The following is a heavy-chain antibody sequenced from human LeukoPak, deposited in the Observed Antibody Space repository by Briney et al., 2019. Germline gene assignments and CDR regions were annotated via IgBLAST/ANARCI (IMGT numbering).Heavy chain of an antibody. CDR2: ISAYNGNT. J-gene: IGHJ4*02. CDR3: ARDKGRVAHYYGSGSYPSSFDY. D-gene: IGHD3-10*01. V-gene: IGHV1-18*01. Sequence: RASVKVSCKASGYTFTSYGISWVRQAPGQGLEWMGWISAYNGNTNYAQKLQGRVTMTTDTSTSTAYMELRSLRSDDTAVYYCARDKGRVAHYYGSGSYPSSFDYWGQGTLVTVSS. CDR1: GYTFTSYG.